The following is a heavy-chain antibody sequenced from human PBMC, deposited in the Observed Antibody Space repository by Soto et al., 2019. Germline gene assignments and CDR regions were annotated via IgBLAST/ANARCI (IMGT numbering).Heavy chain of an antibody. CDR3: ARGSSSYHHYRLPGGGRWFDP. V-gene: IGHV4-34*01. CDR1: GGSFSGYY. CDR2: INHSGST. J-gene: IGHJ5*02. Sequence: KPSETLSLTCAVYGGSFSGYYWSWIRQPPGKGLEWIGEINHSGSTNYNPSLKSRVTISVDTSKNQFSLKLSSVTAADTAVYYCARGSSSYHHYRLPGGGRWFDPWGQGTLVTVSS. D-gene: IGHD2-15*01.